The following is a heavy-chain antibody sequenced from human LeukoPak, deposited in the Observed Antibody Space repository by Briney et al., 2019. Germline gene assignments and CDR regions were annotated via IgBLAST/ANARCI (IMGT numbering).Heavy chain of an antibody. V-gene: IGHV3-9*01. CDR3: AKLTVPSSPDLSY. J-gene: IGHJ4*01. CDR1: GFTFEDYA. D-gene: IGHD4-17*01. CDR2: ITWSSGDI. Sequence: TGRSLRLSCAASGFTFEDYAMHWVRQAPGKGLEWVSGITWSSGDIGYADSVKGRFTISRDNSKNSLYLQMNSLRPEDTALYYCAKLTVPSSPDLSYWGHGTQVTVSS.